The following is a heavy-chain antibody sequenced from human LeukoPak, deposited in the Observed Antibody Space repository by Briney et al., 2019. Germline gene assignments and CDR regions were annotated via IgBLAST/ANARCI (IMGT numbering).Heavy chain of an antibody. CDR1: GFTFSSYS. CDR3: AREGSGYDPFDY. Sequence: GGSLRLSCAASGFTFSSYSMNWVRQAPGRGLEWVSSISSSSSYIYYADSVKGRFTISRDNAKNSLYLQMNSLRAEDTAVYYCAREGSGYDPFDYWGQGTLVTVSS. J-gene: IGHJ4*02. CDR2: ISSSSSYI. D-gene: IGHD5-12*01. V-gene: IGHV3-21*01.